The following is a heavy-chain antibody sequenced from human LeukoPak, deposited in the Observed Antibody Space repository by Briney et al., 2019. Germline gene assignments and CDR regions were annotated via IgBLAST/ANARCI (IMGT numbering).Heavy chain of an antibody. J-gene: IGHJ6*03. CDR2: ITSDASTK. V-gene: IGHV3-48*01. CDR3: ARAMDV. Sequence: PGGSLRLSCVASGFIFGSYSMNWVRQAPGKGLEWISYITSDASTKSYADSVKGRFTISRNNDRNSLYLQMNSLRAEDTAVYYCARAMDVWGKGTTVTVSS. CDR1: GFIFGSYS.